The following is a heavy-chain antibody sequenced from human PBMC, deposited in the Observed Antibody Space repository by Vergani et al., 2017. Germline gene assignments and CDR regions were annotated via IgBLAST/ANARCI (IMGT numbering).Heavy chain of an antibody. CDR2: FYWNDDQ. D-gene: IGHD1-7*01. V-gene: IGHV2-5*04. J-gene: IGHJ6*03. Sequence: QITLKESGPTLVKPTQTLTLTCTFSGFSLNTRGVSVAWIRQPPGKALDWLALFYWNDDQHYSPSLNNRVPITKDTSKNQVVLTMTNMDYVDTGTYYCVCRKTEYGTTGXFYPFYYYYYMDVWGKGTTVTVSS. CDR3: VCRKTEYGTTGXFYPFYYYYYMDV. CDR1: GFSLNTRGVS.